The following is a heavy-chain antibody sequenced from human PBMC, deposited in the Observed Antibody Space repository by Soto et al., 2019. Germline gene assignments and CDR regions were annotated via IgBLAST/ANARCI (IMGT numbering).Heavy chain of an antibody. Sequence: GESLKISSKGFGYSFISYWINWVRQMPGKGLEWMGRINPSDSDTNYSPSFQGHVTISADKSISTAYLQWSSLKASDTAMYYCARLQAAAGDNDLTFDYWGQGTLVTVSS. J-gene: IGHJ4*02. D-gene: IGHD6-13*01. CDR2: INPSDSDT. V-gene: IGHV5-10-1*01. CDR3: ARLQAAAGDNDLTFDY. CDR1: GYSFISYW.